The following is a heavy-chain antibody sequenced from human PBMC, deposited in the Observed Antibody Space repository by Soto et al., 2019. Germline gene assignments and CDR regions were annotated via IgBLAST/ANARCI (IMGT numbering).Heavy chain of an antibody. Sequence: GGSLRLSCAASGFTFSSYGMHWVRQAPGKGLEWVAVISYDGSNKYYADSVKGRFTISRDNSKNTLDLQMNSLRAEDTAVYYCAREVQEVIAVAGYYFDYWGQGTLVTVSS. CDR3: AREVQEVIAVAGYYFDY. D-gene: IGHD6-19*01. CDR2: ISYDGSNK. V-gene: IGHV3-30*03. J-gene: IGHJ4*02. CDR1: GFTFSSYG.